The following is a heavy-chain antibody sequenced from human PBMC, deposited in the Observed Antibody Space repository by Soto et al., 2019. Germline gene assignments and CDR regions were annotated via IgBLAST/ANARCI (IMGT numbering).Heavy chain of an antibody. J-gene: IGHJ4*02. D-gene: IGHD3-3*01. CDR1: GFTFSSYA. Sequence: QVQLVESGGGVVQPGRSLRLSCAASGFTFSSYAMHWVRQAPGKGLEWVAVISYDGSNKYYADSVKGRFTISRDNSKNTLYLQMNSLRAEDTAVYYCAREKVFGVVIRGGIDYWGQGTLVTVSS. CDR2: ISYDGSNK. V-gene: IGHV3-30-3*01. CDR3: AREKVFGVVIRGGIDY.